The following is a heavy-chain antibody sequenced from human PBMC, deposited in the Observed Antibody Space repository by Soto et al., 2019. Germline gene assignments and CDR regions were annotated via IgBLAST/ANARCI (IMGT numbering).Heavy chain of an antibody. CDR2: INHSGST. CDR3: ARDKITGLFDY. CDR1: GGAFSGFY. D-gene: IGHD2-8*02. Sequence: LETLFLTCAVFGGAFSGFYWTWTRQPPGTGLEWIGEINHSGSTNYNPSLKSRVTISVDTSKNQFSLKLTSVTAADTAVYYCARDKITGLFDYWGQGTLVTVSS. V-gene: IGHV4-34*01. J-gene: IGHJ4*02.